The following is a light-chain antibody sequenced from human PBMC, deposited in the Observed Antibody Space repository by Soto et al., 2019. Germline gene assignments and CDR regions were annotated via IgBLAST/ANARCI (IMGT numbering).Light chain of an antibody. Sequence: QSVLTQPASVSGSPGQSITISCTGTSSDIGTYNLVSWYQHYPGKAPKLMIYEGIKRPSGVSNRFSGSKSGNTALLTISGLQAEDEADYYCCSYAGSGTDNYVSGSGTKVTVL. V-gene: IGLV2-23*01. CDR2: EGI. CDR3: CSYAGSGTDNYV. J-gene: IGLJ1*01. CDR1: SSDIGTYNL.